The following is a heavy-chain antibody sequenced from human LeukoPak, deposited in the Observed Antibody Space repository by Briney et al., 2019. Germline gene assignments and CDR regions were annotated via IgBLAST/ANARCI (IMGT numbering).Heavy chain of an antibody. CDR1: GGSIRGSSYY. V-gene: IGHV4-39*07. J-gene: IGHJ4*02. CDR2: FYYSGTT. CDR3: AFWSGYYSGSGEYN. Sequence: SETLSLTCTVSGGSIRGSSYYLGWIRQPPGKGLEWIGGFYYSGTTYYNPSLESRVTISVDTSKNQFSLKLSSVAAADTAVYYCAFWSGYYSGSGEYNWGQGTLVTVS. D-gene: IGHD3-3*01.